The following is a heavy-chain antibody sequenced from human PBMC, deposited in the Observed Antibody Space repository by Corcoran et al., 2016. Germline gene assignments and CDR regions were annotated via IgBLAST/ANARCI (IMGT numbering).Heavy chain of an antibody. CDR3: AKMQSGYLDY. V-gene: IGHV3-30*18. J-gene: IGHJ4*02. D-gene: IGHD3-3*01. CDR1: GFTFSSYG. Sequence: QVQLVESGGGVVKPGRSLRLSCAASGFTFSSYGMHWVRQAPGKGLEWVAVISYDGSNKYYEDSVKGRFTISRDNSKNTLYLQMNSLRAEDTAVYYCAKMQSGYLDYWGQGTLVTVSS. CDR2: ISYDGSNK.